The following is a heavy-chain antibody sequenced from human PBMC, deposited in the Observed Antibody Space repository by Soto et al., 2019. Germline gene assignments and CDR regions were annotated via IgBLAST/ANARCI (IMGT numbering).Heavy chain of an antibody. CDR1: GFTFTGSA. CDR3: AADFDVVVVVAASPAAFDI. V-gene: IGHV1-58*01. D-gene: IGHD2-15*01. Sequence: SVKVSCKASGFTFTGSAVHWVRQAREQRLEWIGWIVVGSGNTNYAQKFQERVTITRDMSTSTAYMELSSLRSEDTAVYYCAADFDVVVVVAASPAAFDIWGQGTMVTVS. CDR2: IVVGSGNT. J-gene: IGHJ3*02.